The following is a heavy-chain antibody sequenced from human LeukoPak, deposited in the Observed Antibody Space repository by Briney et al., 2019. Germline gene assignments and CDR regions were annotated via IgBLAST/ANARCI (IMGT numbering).Heavy chain of an antibody. D-gene: IGHD1-1*01. J-gene: IGHJ3*02. Sequence: PGRSLRLSCAASGFTFSSYGMHWVRQAPGKGLVWVSRIHSDGSSTTSADSVKGRFTISRDNAENTLYLQMNSLRAEDTAVYFCARGNAHAFDIWGQGTMVTVSS. CDR3: ARGNAHAFDI. CDR1: GFTFSSYG. CDR2: IHSDGSST. V-gene: IGHV3-74*01.